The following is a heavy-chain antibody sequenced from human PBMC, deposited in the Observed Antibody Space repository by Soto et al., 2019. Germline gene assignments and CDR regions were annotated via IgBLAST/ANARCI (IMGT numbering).Heavy chain of an antibody. V-gene: IGHV1-2*02. J-gene: IGHJ5*02. D-gene: IGHD6-6*01. Sequence: ASVKVSCKASGYTFTGYYMHWVRQAPGQGLEWMGWINPNSGGTNYAQKFQGRVTMTRDTSISTAYMELSRLRSDDTAVYYCARERGEQRGQLVWFDPWGQGTLVTVSS. CDR1: GYTFTGYY. CDR2: INPNSGGT. CDR3: ARERGEQRGQLVWFDP.